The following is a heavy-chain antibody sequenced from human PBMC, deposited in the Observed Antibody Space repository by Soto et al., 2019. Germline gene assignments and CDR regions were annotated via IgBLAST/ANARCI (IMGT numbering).Heavy chain of an antibody. D-gene: IGHD2-21*02. CDR3: VRTARQGAVAPHWFDR. J-gene: IGHJ5*02. Sequence: PSETLSLTCTVSGGSFKSGSYSWSWIRQAPGKGLEWIGYVYYTGSTYYNPSLMSRLTISVDTSKNQFSLKLTSVTAAETAVYYCVRTARQGAVAPHWFDRWGQGTQVTVSS. CDR1: GGSFKSGSYS. V-gene: IGHV4-30-4*01. CDR2: VYYTGST.